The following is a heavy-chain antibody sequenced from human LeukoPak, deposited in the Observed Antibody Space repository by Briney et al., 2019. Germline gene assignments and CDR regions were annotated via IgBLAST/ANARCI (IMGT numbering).Heavy chain of an antibody. J-gene: IGHJ4*02. CDR3: ARRGDDSSAHYFDY. CDR1: GGSISSGGYY. CDR2: IYHSGST. D-gene: IGHD3-10*01. V-gene: IGHV4-30-2*01. Sequence: SETLSLTCTVSGGSISSGGYYWSWIRQPPGRGLEWIGYIYHSGSTYYNPSLKSRVTISVDRSKNQFSLKLSSVTAADTAVYYCARRGDDSSAHYFDYWGQGTLVTVSS.